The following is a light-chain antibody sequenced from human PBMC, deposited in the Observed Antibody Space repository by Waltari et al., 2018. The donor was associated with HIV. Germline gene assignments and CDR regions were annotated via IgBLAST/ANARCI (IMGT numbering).Light chain of an antibody. CDR2: GTS. Sequence: QSVLTQPPSVSGAPGQRVTISCTGRSSNIGDGYDVPWDKQLPATAPDLLSYGTSSLPSVVPDRCAASKSGTSASLAITELQAEDEADYYCQSYDSSLSGKVFGGGTKLTVL. V-gene: IGLV1-40*01. CDR3: QSYDSSLSGKV. J-gene: IGLJ3*02. CDR1: SSNIGDGYD.